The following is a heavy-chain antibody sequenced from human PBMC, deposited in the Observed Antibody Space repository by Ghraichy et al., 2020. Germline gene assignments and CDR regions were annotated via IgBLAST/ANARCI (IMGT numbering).Heavy chain of an antibody. V-gene: IGHV4-34*01. CDR2: INHSGST. J-gene: IGHJ5*02. CDR1: GGSFSGYY. Sequence: SETLSLTCAVYGGSFSGYYWSWIRQPPGRGLEWIGEINHSGSTNYNPSLKSRVIISVDTSKNQFSLKLTSVTAADTAVYYCARGSPLGLNWFDPWGQGTLVTVSS. CDR3: ARGSPLGLNWFDP. D-gene: IGHD3-16*01.